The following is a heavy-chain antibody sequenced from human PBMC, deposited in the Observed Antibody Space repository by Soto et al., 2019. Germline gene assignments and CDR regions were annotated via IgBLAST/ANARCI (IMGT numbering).Heavy chain of an antibody. V-gene: IGHV4-61*01. CDR2: IYYTGST. CDR3: AREVRPSYQYHGMDV. CDR1: GDSVNSGKYY. J-gene: IGHJ6*02. Sequence: SEPLSLTCTVSGDSVNSGKYYWSWIRQPPGEGLEWIGYIYYTGSTNYNPSLKSRVTISLDTSKNEFSLKLSSVTAADAAVYYCAREVRPSYQYHGMDVWGQGTTVTVSS. D-gene: IGHD6-6*01.